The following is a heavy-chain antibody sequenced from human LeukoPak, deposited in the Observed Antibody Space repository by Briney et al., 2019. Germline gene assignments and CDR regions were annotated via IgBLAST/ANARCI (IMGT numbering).Heavy chain of an antibody. Sequence: GGSLRLSCAASGFTVSSNYMIWVRQAPGKGLEWVSVIYTGGGTFYADSVKGRFTISRDNSKNTLYLQMNSLRAEDTAVYYCARDNGDYWGQGTLVTVSS. D-gene: IGHD3-16*02. CDR2: IYTGGGT. J-gene: IGHJ4*02. CDR1: GFTVSSNY. CDR3: ARDNGDY. V-gene: IGHV3-66*01.